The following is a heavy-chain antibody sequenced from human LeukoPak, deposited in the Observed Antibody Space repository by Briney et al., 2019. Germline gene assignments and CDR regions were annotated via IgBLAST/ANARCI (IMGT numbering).Heavy chain of an antibody. CDR3: AKGTGLLRLDY. D-gene: IGHD4-17*01. J-gene: IGHJ4*02. Sequence: PGGSLRLSCAASGFTFSSYAMSWVRQAPGKGLEWVSAISGSGGSTYSADSVKGRFTISSDNSKTTLYLQMNSRRAEDTAVYYCAKGTGLLRLDYWGQRTLVTVSS. V-gene: IGHV3-23*01. CDR2: ISGSGGST. CDR1: GFTFSSYA.